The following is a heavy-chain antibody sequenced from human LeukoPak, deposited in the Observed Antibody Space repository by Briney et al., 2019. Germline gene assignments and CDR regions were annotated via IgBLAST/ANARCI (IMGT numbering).Heavy chain of an antibody. Sequence: GGSLRLSCAASGFTFDDYAMHWVRQAPGKGLEWDSLISGDGGSTYYADSVKGRFTISRDNSKNSLYLQMNSLRTEDTALYYCAKGRTYDFWSGYQSFDYWGQGTLVTVSS. V-gene: IGHV3-43*02. D-gene: IGHD3-3*01. CDR2: ISGDGGST. J-gene: IGHJ4*02. CDR3: AKGRTYDFWSGYQSFDY. CDR1: GFTFDDYA.